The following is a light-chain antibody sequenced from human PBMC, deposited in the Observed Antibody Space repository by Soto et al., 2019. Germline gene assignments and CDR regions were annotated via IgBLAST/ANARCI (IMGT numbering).Light chain of an antibody. J-gene: IGKJ2*01. Sequence: EIVMTQSPATLSVSPGERATLSCRASQSISSNLAWYQQKPGQAPSLLIYGASARATGIPARFSGSGSGTEFTLTISSLQSADYAVYYCQHYNNWPFTFGQGTNLEIK. V-gene: IGKV3-15*01. CDR3: QHYNNWPFT. CDR1: QSISSN. CDR2: GAS.